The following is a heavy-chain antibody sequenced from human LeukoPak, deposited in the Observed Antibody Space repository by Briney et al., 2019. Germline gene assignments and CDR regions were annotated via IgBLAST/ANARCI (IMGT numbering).Heavy chain of an antibody. CDR1: GFTFSSYW. CDR2: IKQDGSEK. J-gene: IGHJ4*02. V-gene: IGHV3-7*03. Sequence: PGGSLRLSCAASGFTFSSYWMSWVRQAPGKGLEWVANIKQDGSEKYYVDSVKGRFTISRDNAKNSLYLQMSSLRAEDTALYYCAKDIRDMRLGELSLSPGFDYWGQGTLVTVSS. D-gene: IGHD3-16*02. CDR3: AKDIRDMRLGELSLSPGFDY.